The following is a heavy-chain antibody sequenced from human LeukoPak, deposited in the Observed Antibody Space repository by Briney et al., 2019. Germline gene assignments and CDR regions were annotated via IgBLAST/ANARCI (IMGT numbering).Heavy chain of an antibody. D-gene: IGHD5-18*01. V-gene: IGHV1-69*13. CDR3: NTAMVWKDAFDI. J-gene: IGHJ3*02. CDR2: IIPIFGTA. CDR1: GGTFSSYA. Sequence: SVKVSCKASGGTFSSYAISWVRQAPGQGVEWMGGIIPIFGTANYAQKFQGRVTITADESTSTAYMELSSVRSEDTAVYYCNTAMVWKDAFDIWGQGTMVTVSS.